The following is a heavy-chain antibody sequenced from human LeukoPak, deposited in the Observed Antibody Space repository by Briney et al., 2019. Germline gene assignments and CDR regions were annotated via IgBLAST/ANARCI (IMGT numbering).Heavy chain of an antibody. CDR2: VSGSGGNT. J-gene: IGHJ4*02. D-gene: IGHD6-19*01. CDR1: GFTFSSYA. CDR3: AKDRSSGWYTTLDY. Sequence: GGSLRLSCAASGFTFSSYAITWVRQAPGKELEWVSAVSGSGGNTSYADSVKGRFTISRDNSKNTLYLQMNSLRAEDTAVYYCAKDRSSGWYTTLDYWGQGVLVTVSS. V-gene: IGHV3-23*01.